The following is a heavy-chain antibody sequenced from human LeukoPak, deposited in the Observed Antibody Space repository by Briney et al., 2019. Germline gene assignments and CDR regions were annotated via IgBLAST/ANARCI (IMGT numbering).Heavy chain of an antibody. D-gene: IGHD2-21*01. Sequence: GGSLRLSCAASGFSFSSYTMSWVRQAPGKGLEWVSGISTSGDTTFYADSVRGRFTISRDNSRNMLYMKKSTLTDEDTAVYYSAIMHRDNDGGGYLVHWGQGALVTVSS. CDR2: ISTSGDTT. J-gene: IGHJ4*02. CDR1: GFSFSSYT. V-gene: IGHV3-23*01. CDR3: AIMHRDNDGGGYLVH.